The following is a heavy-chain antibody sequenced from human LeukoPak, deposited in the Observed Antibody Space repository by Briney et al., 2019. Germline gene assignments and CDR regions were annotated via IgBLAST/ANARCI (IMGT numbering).Heavy chain of an antibody. J-gene: IGHJ4*02. CDR2: VNHSGST. CDR3: ARGLSPRGYSYGYSPMYYFDY. Sequence: SETLSLTCAVYGGSFSGYYWSWIRQPPGKGLEWIGEVNHSGSTNYNPSLKSRVTISVDTSKNQFSLKLSSVTAADTAVYYCARGLSPRGYSYGYSPMYYFDYWGQGTLVTVSS. CDR1: GGSFSGYY. V-gene: IGHV4-34*01. D-gene: IGHD5-18*01.